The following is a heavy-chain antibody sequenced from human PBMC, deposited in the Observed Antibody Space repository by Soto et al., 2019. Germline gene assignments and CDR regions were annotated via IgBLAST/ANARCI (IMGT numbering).Heavy chain of an antibody. V-gene: IGHV3-21*01. CDR1: GFTFSSYS. D-gene: IGHD6-6*01. CDR3: ARGGSSSSEFDP. CDR2: ISSSSSYI. J-gene: IGHJ5*02. Sequence: EVQLVESGGGLVKPGGSLRLSCAASGFTFSSYSMNWVRQAPGKGLEWVSSISSSSSYIYYADSVEGRFTISRDNAKNSLYLQMNSLRAEDTAVYYCARGGSSSSEFDPWGQGTLVTVSS.